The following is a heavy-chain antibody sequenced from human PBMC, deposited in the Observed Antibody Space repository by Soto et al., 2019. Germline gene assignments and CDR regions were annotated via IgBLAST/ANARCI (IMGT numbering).Heavy chain of an antibody. CDR1: GFTFSIYA. CDR3: AKDRGPRRRWLIAPFDC. J-gene: IGHJ4*02. CDR2: ISYDGTKT. V-gene: IGHV3-30*18. D-gene: IGHD3-10*01. Sequence: QVQLVESGGGVVQPGRSLRVSCAASGFTFSIYAMHWVRQAPGTGLEWVAVISYDGTKTYYADSLKGRFTISRDNSKNTVYLQMNRLRDEGTAVYYCAKDRGPRRRWLIAPFDCWGQGTVVTVS.